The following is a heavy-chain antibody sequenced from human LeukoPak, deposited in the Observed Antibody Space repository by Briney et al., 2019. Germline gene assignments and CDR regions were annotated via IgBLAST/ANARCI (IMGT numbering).Heavy chain of an antibody. D-gene: IGHD6-13*01. J-gene: IGHJ6*03. CDR3: VRGLGQPYYYYYYMDV. Sequence: KPSETLSLTCAVYGGSFSGYYWSWIRQPPGKGLEWIGEINHSGSTNYNPSLKSRVTISVDTSKNQFSLKLSSVTAADTAVYYCVRGLGQPYYYYYYMDVWGKGTTVTVSS. V-gene: IGHV4-34*01. CDR2: INHSGST. CDR1: GGSFSGYY.